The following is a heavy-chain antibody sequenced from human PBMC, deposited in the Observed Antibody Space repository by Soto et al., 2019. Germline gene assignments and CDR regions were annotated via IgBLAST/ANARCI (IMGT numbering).Heavy chain of an antibody. CDR2: IGPSDSYT. CDR3: AISGYYYDSSGYSPPVDY. CDR1: GYSFTSYW. D-gene: IGHD3-22*01. V-gene: IGHV5-10-1*01. J-gene: IGHJ4*02. Sequence: GGSLKISCKGSGYSFTSYWISWVRQMPGKGLEWMGRIGPSDSYTNYSPSFQGHVTISADKSISTAYLQWSSLKASDTAMYYCAISGYYYDSSGYSPPVDYWGQGTLVTVSS.